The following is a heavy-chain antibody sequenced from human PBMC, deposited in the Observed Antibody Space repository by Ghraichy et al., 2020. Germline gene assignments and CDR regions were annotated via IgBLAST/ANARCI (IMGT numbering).Heavy chain of an antibody. Sequence: SETLSLTCAVSGNSVSSAYFWGWIRQPPGERLEWIGNIHHSGSTSYNPSLRSRVTMSIDPSKNQFSLRLSSVTAADTAVYYCARDTPRVAAGGYWGPGILVTVSS. V-gene: IGHV4-38-2*02. CDR3: ARDTPRVAAGGY. CDR1: GNSVSSAYF. J-gene: IGHJ4*02. CDR2: IHHSGST. D-gene: IGHD6-13*01.